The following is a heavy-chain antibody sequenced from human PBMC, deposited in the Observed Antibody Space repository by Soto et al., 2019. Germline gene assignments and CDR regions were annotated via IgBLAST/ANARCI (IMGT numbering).Heavy chain of an antibody. CDR3: ARLHRYFSGGTYYSDWFDP. V-gene: IGHV1-18*04. D-gene: IGHD2-15*01. Sequence: ASVKVSCKASGYTFSNHGISWVRQAPGQGLEWMGWISGKDGNTDYAQKFQGRVTVTTDISTTTAYMELRSLRSDDTAVYYCARLHRYFSGGTYYSDWFDPWGQGTLVTVSS. CDR2: ISGKDGNT. J-gene: IGHJ5*02. CDR1: GYTFSNHG.